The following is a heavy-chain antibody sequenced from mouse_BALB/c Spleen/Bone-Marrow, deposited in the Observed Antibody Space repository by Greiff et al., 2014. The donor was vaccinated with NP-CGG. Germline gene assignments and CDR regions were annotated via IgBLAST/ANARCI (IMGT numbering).Heavy chain of an antibody. CDR1: GFKIKDTF. Sequence: VQLKEAGAELVKPGGSVELSCTASGFKIKDTFMHWMKQRPEKGLEGNGRIDPANGITKYDPKFQGKATITTDTSSNTAYLQLSSLTSEDTAVYYCASSGNYEGGAMDYWGQGTSVTVSS. CDR2: IDPANGIT. CDR3: ASSGNYEGGAMDY. V-gene: IGHV14-3*02. J-gene: IGHJ4*01. D-gene: IGHD2-1*01.